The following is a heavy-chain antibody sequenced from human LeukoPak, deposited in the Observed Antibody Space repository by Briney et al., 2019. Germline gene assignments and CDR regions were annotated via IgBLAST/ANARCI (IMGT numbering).Heavy chain of an antibody. D-gene: IGHD2-21*02. V-gene: IGHV4-59*05. Sequence: ASETLSLTCTVSGGPISSYYWSWIRQPPGKGLEWIGSIYYSGSTYYNPSLKSRVTISVDTSKNQFSLKLSSVTAADTAVYYCARLYLTPRDYFDYWGQGTLVTVSS. CDR1: GGPISSYY. CDR2: IYYSGST. CDR3: ARLYLTPRDYFDY. J-gene: IGHJ4*02.